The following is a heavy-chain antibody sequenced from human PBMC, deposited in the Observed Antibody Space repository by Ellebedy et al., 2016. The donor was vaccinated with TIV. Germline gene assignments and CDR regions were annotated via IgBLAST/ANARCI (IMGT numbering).Heavy chain of an antibody. CDR2: IYTRGST. CDR1: GCSISSYY. CDR3: ARGLMVTSSGGGYAFDI. J-gene: IGHJ3*02. D-gene: IGHD2-15*01. Sequence: MPSETLSLTCTVSGCSISSYYWSWIRQPAGTGLGWTGRIYTRGSTNYNHSLKSRVTMSVDTSKNQFSLKLNSVTAADTAMYYCARGLMVTSSGGGYAFDIWGQGTMVTVSS. V-gene: IGHV4-4*07.